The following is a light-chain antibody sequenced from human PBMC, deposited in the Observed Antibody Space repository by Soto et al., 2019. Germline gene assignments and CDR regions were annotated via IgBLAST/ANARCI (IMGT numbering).Light chain of an antibody. CDR3: SSYAGFNNYV. J-gene: IGLJ1*01. Sequence: QSVLTQPPSASGSPGQSVTISCTGTGGDVGGYNYVSWYQQHPGKVPRLIIYDVNKRPSGVPDRFSGSKSDNTASLTVSGXXXXDEADYYCSSYAGFNNYVXGTGTKLTVL. CDR2: DVN. V-gene: IGLV2-8*01. CDR1: GGDVGGYNY.